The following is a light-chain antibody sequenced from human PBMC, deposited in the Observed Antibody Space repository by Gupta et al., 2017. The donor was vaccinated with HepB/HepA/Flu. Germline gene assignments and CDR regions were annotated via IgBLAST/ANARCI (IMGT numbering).Light chain of an antibody. CDR1: SLRRYY. CDR2: GKN. J-gene: IGLJ2*01. CDR3: NSRDSSGNHFVV. V-gene: IGLV3-19*01. Sequence: SSALPQALPVSFAFGQTVSITYQGDSLRRYYARWYQQKPAQAPVLIIYGKNNRPSGIPDRFSGSSSGNTASLTITGAQAEDEADYYCNSRDSSGNHFVVFGGGTKLTVL.